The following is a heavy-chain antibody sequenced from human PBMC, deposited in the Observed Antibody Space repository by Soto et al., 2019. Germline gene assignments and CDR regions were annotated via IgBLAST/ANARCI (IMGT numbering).Heavy chain of an antibody. CDR2: ISWNRGSI. J-gene: IGHJ3*02. V-gene: IGHV3-9*01. CDR1: GFTFDDYA. D-gene: IGHD4-17*01. Sequence: EVQLVESGGGLVQPGRSLRLSCAASGFTFDDYAMHWVRQAPGKGLEWVSGISWNRGSIGYADSVKGRFTISRDNAKNSLYLKMNSLGGGDTALYYCAKWDDYGDRKEAFDIWGQGTMVTVSS. CDR3: AKWDDYGDRKEAFDI.